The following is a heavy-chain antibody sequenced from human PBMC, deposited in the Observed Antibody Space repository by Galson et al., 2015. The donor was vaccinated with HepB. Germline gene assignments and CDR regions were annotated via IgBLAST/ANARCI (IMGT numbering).Heavy chain of an antibody. CDR2: IWANGSQQ. V-gene: IGHV3-33*01. J-gene: IGHJ4*02. CDR1: GFILRGFG. D-gene: IGHD4-17*01. Sequence: SLRLSCAASGFILRGFGIHWVRQAPGKGLEWVVGIWANGSQQNYADSVKGRFSTSRDNSKNIVYLQMNRRRDGGTGLYYGTREAHGTVPGFERWVQGALVTVSS. CDR3: TREAHGTVPGFER.